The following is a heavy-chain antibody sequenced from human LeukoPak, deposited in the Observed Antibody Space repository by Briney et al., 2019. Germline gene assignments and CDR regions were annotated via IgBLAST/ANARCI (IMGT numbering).Heavy chain of an antibody. CDR1: GYTFTSYY. CDR3: ARAVVVVIDY. CDR2: INPSGGST. Sequence: GESLKISCKGSGYTFTSYYMHWVRQAPGQGLEWMGIINPSGGSTSYAQKFQGRVTMTRDTSTSTVYMELSSLRSEDTAVYYCARAVVVVIDYWGQGTLVTVSS. V-gene: IGHV1-46*01. J-gene: IGHJ4*02. D-gene: IGHD3-22*01.